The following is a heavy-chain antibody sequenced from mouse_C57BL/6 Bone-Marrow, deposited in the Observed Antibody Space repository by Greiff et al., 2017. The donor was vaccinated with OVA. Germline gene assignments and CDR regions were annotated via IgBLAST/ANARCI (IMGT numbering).Heavy chain of an antibody. D-gene: IGHD2-4*01. V-gene: IGHV1-7*01. Sequence: VQLQQSGAELAKPGASVKLSCKASGYTFTSYWMHWVKQRPGQGLEWIGYINPSSGYTKYNQKFKDKATLTADNSSSTAYMQLSSLTYEDSAVDYCARSGMITTRAWFAYWGQGTLVTVSA. J-gene: IGHJ3*01. CDR3: ARSGMITTRAWFAY. CDR2: INPSSGYT. CDR1: GYTFTSYW.